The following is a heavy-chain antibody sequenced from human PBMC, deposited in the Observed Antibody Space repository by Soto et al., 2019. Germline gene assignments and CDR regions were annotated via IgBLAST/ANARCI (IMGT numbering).Heavy chain of an antibody. Sequence: GGSLRLSCAASGFTFSSYAMHCVRQAPCKGLEWVAVISNDGSKKNYADSVKGRFTISSDNAKKTLDMQMNSLRAEDTAVFYCVASGLSFDYWGQGTMVTVSS. J-gene: IGHJ4*02. CDR1: GFTFSSYA. D-gene: IGHD3-16*02. CDR2: ISNDGSKK. V-gene: IGHV3-30-3*01. CDR3: VASGLSFDY.